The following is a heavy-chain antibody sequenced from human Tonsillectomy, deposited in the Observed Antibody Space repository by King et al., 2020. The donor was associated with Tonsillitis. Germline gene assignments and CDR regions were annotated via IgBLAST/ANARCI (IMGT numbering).Heavy chain of an antibody. J-gene: IGHJ6*02. CDR2: ISGGGSTV. Sequence: VQLVQSGGGLVKPGGSLTLSCAASGFTFSDYYMSWIRQAPGKGLEWVSYISGGGSTVYYTDSGKGRFTISRDNAKNSLYLQMNRLGAEDTAVYYCARVPGSTTRDPVYYFYVMAGGGQGTTVTVSS. V-gene: IGHV3-11*01. CDR1: GFTFSDYY. D-gene: IGHD2-15*01. CDR3: ARVPGSTTRDPVYYFYVMAG.